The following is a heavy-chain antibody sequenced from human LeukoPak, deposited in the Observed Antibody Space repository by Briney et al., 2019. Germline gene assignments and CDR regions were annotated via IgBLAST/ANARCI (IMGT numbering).Heavy chain of an antibody. CDR2: IYSGGST. CDR3: ARNWFDP. Sequence: GGSLRLSCAASGFTVSSDYMSWVRQAPGKGLEWVSVIYSGGSTYYADSVKGRFTISRDKSKNTVYLQMNSLRFEDTALYYCARNWFDPLGQGTLVTVSS. V-gene: IGHV3-53*05. CDR1: GFTVSSDY. J-gene: IGHJ5*01.